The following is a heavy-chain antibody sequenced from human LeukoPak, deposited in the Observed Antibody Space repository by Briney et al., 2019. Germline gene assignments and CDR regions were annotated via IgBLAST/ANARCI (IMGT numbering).Heavy chain of an antibody. CDR1: GFTFSSYG. CDR2: IRYDGGNK. V-gene: IGHV3-30*02. J-gene: IGHJ4*02. CDR3: AKDRLPYCGSTSCTDDY. Sequence: GGSLRLSCAASGFTFSSYGMHWVRQAPGKGLEWVAFIRYDGGNKYSVDSVKGRFTISRDNSKNTLYLQMNSLRAEDTAVYYCAKDRLPYCGSTSCTDDYWGQGTLVTVSS. D-gene: IGHD2-2*01.